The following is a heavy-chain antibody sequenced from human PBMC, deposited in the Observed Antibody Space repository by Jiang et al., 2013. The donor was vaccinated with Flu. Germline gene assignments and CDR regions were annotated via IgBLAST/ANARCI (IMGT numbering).Heavy chain of an antibody. CDR1: GYTFTRYY. CDR3: AIPRGSNSLASLDY. Sequence: GAEVKKPGASVKVSCKASGYTFTRYYIHWVRQAPGQGLEWMGIINPSGGTTSYTQKFQGRVTMTRDTSTSTVYMELSSLRSEDTAVYYCAIPRGSNSLASLDYWGQGTLVTVSS. CDR2: INPSGGTT. J-gene: IGHJ4*02. V-gene: IGHV1-46*01. D-gene: IGHD2-2*01.